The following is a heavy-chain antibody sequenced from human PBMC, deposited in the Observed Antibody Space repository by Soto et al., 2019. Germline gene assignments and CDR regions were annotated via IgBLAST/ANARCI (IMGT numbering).Heavy chain of an antibody. Sequence: SSETLSLTCAVNGGSFREYYWSWIRQPPGKGLEWIGEINDSGTTNYNPSLTGRVTVSVDTSKNRFSLRLSSVTAADTAVYFCARGPAYDGSGYLRYWGQGTLVTVSS. CDR1: GGSFREYY. J-gene: IGHJ4*02. V-gene: IGHV4-34*01. CDR2: INDSGTT. D-gene: IGHD3-22*01. CDR3: ARGPAYDGSGYLRY.